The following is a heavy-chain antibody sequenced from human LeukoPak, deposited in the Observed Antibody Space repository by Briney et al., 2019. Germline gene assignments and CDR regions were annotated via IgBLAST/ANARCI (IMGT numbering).Heavy chain of an antibody. CDR1: GGSISSRSYY. CDR3: ARAVGSPESNWFDP. Sequence: SQTLSLTCTVSGGSISSRSYYWSWIRQPAGKGLEWIGRIYTSGSANYNPSLKSRVTISLDTSKNQFSLRLSSVTAADPAVYYCARAVGSPESNWFDPWGQGTLATVSS. J-gene: IGHJ5*02. D-gene: IGHD1-26*01. CDR2: IYTSGSA. V-gene: IGHV4-61*02.